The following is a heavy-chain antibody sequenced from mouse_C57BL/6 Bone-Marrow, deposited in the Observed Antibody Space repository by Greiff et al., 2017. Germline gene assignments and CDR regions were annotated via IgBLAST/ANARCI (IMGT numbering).Heavy chain of an antibody. CDR2: IYPRSGNT. V-gene: IGHV1-81*01. CDR1: GYTFTSYG. CDR3: ARFITTVVPVFMDY. D-gene: IGHD1-1*01. Sequence: QVQLQQSGAELARPGASVKLSCKASGYTFTSYGISWVKQRTGQGLEWIGEIYPRSGNTYYNEKFKGKATLTADKSSSTAYMELRSLTAEDSAVYFCARFITTVVPVFMDYWGQGTSVTVSS. J-gene: IGHJ4*01.